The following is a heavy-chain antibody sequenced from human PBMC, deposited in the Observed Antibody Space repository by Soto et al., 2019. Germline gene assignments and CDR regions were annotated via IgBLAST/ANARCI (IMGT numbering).Heavy chain of an antibody. V-gene: IGHV3-30*18. CDR2: ISYAGDYQ. D-gene: IGHD6-13*01. CDR1: GFTFSSYG. Sequence: QVQLVESGGGVVQPGRSLRLSCAASGFTFSSYGMHWVRQAPGKGLEWVAVISYAGDYQYYADSVKGRFTISRDNSKNPLYLQMNTLRPEDTAVYFCAKSRGGSSWYEGDSWGQGTLVTVSS. CDR3: AKSRGGSSWYEGDS. J-gene: IGHJ4*02.